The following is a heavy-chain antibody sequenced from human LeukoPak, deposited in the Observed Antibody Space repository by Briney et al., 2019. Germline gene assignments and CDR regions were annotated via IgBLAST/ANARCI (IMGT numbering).Heavy chain of an antibody. CDR2: IIPIFGTA. CDR1: GGTFSSYA. D-gene: IGHD6-13*01. Sequence: ASVKVSCKASGGTFSSYAISWVRQAPGQGLEWMGGIIPIFGTANYAQKFQGRVTITADESTSTAYMELSSLRSEDTAVYYCARDRPIAAAGTLDDAFDIWGQGTMVTVSS. J-gene: IGHJ3*02. CDR3: ARDRPIAAAGTLDDAFDI. V-gene: IGHV1-69*13.